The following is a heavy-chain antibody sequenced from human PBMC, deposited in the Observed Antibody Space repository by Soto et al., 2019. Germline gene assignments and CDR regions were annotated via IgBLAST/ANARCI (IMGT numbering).Heavy chain of an antibody. CDR3: TRGGATGAGMYHFEN. CDR2: INSDGKTT. V-gene: IGHV3-74*01. J-gene: IGHJ4*02. CDR1: GFTFNNNC. Sequence: EVQLVESGGGLVQPGGSLRLSCAASGFTFNNNCMHWVRQAPGKGLVWISRINSDGKTTTYADFVKGRFIISRDNAKKMVYLQVNSLGGEDTAVYYCTRGGATGAGMYHFENWGQGTLVTVSS. D-gene: IGHD3-10*01.